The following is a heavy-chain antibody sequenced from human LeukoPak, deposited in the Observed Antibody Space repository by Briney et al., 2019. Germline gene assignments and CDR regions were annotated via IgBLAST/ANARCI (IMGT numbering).Heavy chain of an antibody. V-gene: IGHV1-24*01. CDR1: GGTFSSYA. J-gene: IGHJ6*03. Sequence: ASVKVSCKASGGTFSSYAISWVRQAPGKGLEWMGGFDPEDGEAIYAQKFQGRVTMTEDTSTDTAYMELSSLRSEDTAVYYCATVHHSSSWYKLYYYMDVWGKGTTVTVSS. CDR2: FDPEDGEA. D-gene: IGHD6-13*01. CDR3: ATVHHSSSWYKLYYYMDV.